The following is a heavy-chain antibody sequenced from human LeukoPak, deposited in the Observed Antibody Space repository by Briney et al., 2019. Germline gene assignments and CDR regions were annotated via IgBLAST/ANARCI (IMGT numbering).Heavy chain of an antibody. V-gene: IGHV3-53*01. CDR2: IYSGGST. CDR3: ASHCSSTSCYSGEH. Sequence: PGGSLRLSCAASGFTVSSNYMSWVRQAPGKGLEWVSVIYSGGSTYYADSVKDRFTISRDNSKNTLYLQMNSLRAEDTAVYYCASHCSSTSCYSGEHWGQGTLVTVSS. J-gene: IGHJ4*02. CDR1: GFTVSSNY. D-gene: IGHD2-2*02.